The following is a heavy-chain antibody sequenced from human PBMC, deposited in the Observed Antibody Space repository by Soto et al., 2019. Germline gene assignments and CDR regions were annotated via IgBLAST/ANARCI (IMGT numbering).Heavy chain of an antibody. Sequence: ASVKVSCKASGYTFTAFHMHWVRQAPGLGLQWMGIINPNLGHSNTAQRFQGRVAMTWDTSTSTVYMELSSLTSDDTAVYYCARAPYSTSSFFFDHWGQGTPVTVS. CDR2: INPNLGHS. J-gene: IGHJ4*02. CDR3: ARAPYSTSSFFFDH. V-gene: IGHV1-46*01. D-gene: IGHD6-6*01. CDR1: GYTFTAFH.